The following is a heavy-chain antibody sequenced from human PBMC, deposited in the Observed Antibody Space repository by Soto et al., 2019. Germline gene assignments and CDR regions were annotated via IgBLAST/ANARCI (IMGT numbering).Heavy chain of an antibody. Sequence: VSGPTLVNPTETLTLTCTVSGFSLTTGKMGVSWIRQPPGKALEWLAHIFSDNERSYSTSLQGRLTISKDTSGSQVVLSMTNVDPVDTATYYXARMNVDSYQFYYAMDVWGQGTTVTVSS. CDR1: GFSLTTGKMG. CDR3: ARMNVDSYQFYYAMDV. J-gene: IGHJ6*02. D-gene: IGHD4-17*01. CDR2: IFSDNER. V-gene: IGHV2-26*01.